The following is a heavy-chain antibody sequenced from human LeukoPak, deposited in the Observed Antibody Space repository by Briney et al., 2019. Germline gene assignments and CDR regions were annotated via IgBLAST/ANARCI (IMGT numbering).Heavy chain of an antibody. J-gene: IGHJ4*02. CDR3: ARSYFDSSGYSNPFDY. Sequence: SETLSLTCSVSGGTISSSYWSWMRQPPGKGLEWIGYIHYSGTTKYNPSLQSRVTISVDTSKNQFSLNLRSVTAADTAVYYCARSYFDSSGYSNPFDYWGQGTLVTVSS. CDR2: IHYSGTT. CDR1: GGTISSSY. V-gene: IGHV4-59*01. D-gene: IGHD3-22*01.